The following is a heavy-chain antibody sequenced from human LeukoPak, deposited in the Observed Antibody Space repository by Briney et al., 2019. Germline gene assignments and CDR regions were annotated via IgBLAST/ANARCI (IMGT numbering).Heavy chain of an antibody. D-gene: IGHD3-3*01. J-gene: IGHJ6*02. Sequence: SGTLSLACTVSGGSISSYYWSWIRQPAGKGLEWIGRIYTSGSTNYNPSLKSRVTMSVDTSKNQFSLKLSSVTAADTAVYYCARDQRITIFGVVIIGMDVWGQGTTVTVSS. CDR1: GGSISSYY. CDR2: IYTSGST. V-gene: IGHV4-4*07. CDR3: ARDQRITIFGVVIIGMDV.